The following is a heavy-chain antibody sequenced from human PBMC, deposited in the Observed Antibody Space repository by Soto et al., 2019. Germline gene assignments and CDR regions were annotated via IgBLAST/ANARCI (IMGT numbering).Heavy chain of an antibody. V-gene: IGHV1-3*05. CDR1: GYTFTSYA. CDR2: INAGNGNT. CDR3: ARAWVVVTAPDY. D-gene: IGHD2-21*02. Sequence: QVQLVQSGAEEKKPGASVKVSCKASGYTFTSYAMHWVRQAPGQRLEWMGWINAGNGNTKYSQKFQGRVTITRDTSASTASMALSSLRSDDTAVYYCARAWVVVTAPDYWGQGTLVTVSS. J-gene: IGHJ4*02.